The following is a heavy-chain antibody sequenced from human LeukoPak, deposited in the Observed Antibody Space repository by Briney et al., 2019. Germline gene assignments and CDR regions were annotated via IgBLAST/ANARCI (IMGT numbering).Heavy chain of an antibody. D-gene: IGHD6-19*01. CDR1: GFTFDDYA. CDR2: ISWNSGTI. J-gene: IGHJ3*02. V-gene: IGHV3-9*03. CDR3: AKDYTSGWYGAFDI. Sequence: GGSLRLSCAASGFTFDDYAMHWVRQAPGKGLEWVSGISWNSGTIGYADTVKGRFTISRDSAKNSLYLQMNSLRAEDMAFYYCAKDYTSGWYGAFDIWGQGTMVTVSS.